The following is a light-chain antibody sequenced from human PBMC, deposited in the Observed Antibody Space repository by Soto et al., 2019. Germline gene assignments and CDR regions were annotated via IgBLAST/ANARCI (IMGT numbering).Light chain of an antibody. J-gene: IGLJ2*01. CDR2: EVS. CDR1: SSDVGGYNY. CDR3: AAWDDSLNGPV. V-gene: IGLV2-8*01. Sequence: QSALTQPPSASGSPGQSVTISCTGTSSDVGGYNYVSWYQQHPGKAPKLMIYEVSERPSGVPDRFSGSKSSNTASLAIHGLQSEDEADYHCAAWDDSLNGPVFGGGTKVTVL.